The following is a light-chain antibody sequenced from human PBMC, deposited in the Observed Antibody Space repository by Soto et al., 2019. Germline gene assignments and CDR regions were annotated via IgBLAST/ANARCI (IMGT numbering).Light chain of an antibody. CDR1: GSDVGGYNY. Sequence: QSVLTQPPSASGSPGQSVTISCTGTGSDVGGYNYVSWYQQHPGKAPKLVIFDVSRRPSGVPDRFSGSKSGNTASLTVSGLQAEDEAHYYCGSFAASNNLLFGRGTKLTVL. CDR2: DVS. V-gene: IGLV2-8*01. J-gene: IGLJ2*01. CDR3: GSFAASNNLL.